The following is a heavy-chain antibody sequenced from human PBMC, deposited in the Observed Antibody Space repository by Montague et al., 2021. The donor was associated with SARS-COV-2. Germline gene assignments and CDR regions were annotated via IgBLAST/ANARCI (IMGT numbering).Heavy chain of an antibody. V-gene: IGHV3-30-3*01. D-gene: IGHD1-1*01. CDR3: GRAKSGRGLYHFYYAMDV. CDR1: GFTFSSYA. CDR2: ISYDGSNK. Sequence: SLRLSCAASGFTFSSYAMHWVRQAPGKGLEWVAVISYDGSNKYYADSVKGRFTISRDNSKNTLYLQMNSLITEDTAVYYCGRAKSGRGLYHFYYAMDVWGQGTAVTVSS. J-gene: IGHJ6*02.